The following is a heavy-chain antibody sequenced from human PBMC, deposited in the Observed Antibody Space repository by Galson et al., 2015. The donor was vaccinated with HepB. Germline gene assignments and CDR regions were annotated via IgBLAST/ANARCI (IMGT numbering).Heavy chain of an antibody. J-gene: IGHJ6*03. CDR1: GFTFRSYG. CDR3: AKKESDWLYQFYMDV. CDR2: IRATNGDT. Sequence: SLRLSCAAAGFTFRSYGMTWVRQAPGKGLEWVSAIRATNGDTYYADSVRGRFTISRDTSTNMLFLQMDSLRAEDTAVYYCAKKESDWLYQFYMDVWGKGTTVTVSS. V-gene: IGHV3-23*01. D-gene: IGHD2-2*01.